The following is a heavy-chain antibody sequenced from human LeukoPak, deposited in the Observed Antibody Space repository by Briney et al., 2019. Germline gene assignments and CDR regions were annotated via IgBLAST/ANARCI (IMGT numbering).Heavy chain of an antibody. Sequence: SETLSLTCAVYGGSFSGYYWSWIRQPPGKGLEWIGEINHSGSTNYNPSLKSRVTISVDASKNQFSLKLSSVTAADTAMYYCARGTLYRGWSYYLDFWGQGSQVTVSS. J-gene: IGHJ4*02. CDR3: ARGTLYRGWSYYLDF. V-gene: IGHV4-34*01. D-gene: IGHD6-19*01. CDR2: INHSGST. CDR1: GGSFSGYY.